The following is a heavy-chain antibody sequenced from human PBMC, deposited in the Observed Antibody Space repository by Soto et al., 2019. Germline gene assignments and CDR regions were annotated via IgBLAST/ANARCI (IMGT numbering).Heavy chain of an antibody. CDR3: ARDPPHAYGDSRAYYSVMAV. V-gene: IGHV1-69*13. J-gene: IGHJ6*02. CDR1: GGGYGSNA. D-gene: IGHD4-17*01. Sequence: SVEVSCEECGGGYGSNARRWVRHAKGQGLEWMGGIIPIFGTANYAQKLQGRVTITADESTSTAYMELSSLRSEDTAVYYCARDPPHAYGDSRAYYSVMAVWRHRTTVPVS. CDR2: IIPIFGTA.